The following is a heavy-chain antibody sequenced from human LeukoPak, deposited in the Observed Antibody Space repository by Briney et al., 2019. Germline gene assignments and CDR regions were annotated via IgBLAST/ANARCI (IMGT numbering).Heavy chain of an antibody. J-gene: IGHJ6*03. Sequence: SETLSLTCAVYGGSFSGYYWSWIRQPPGKGLEWIGEINHSGSTNYNPSLQSRATISVDTSKNQFSLTLSSVTAADTAVYYCARGGSYSRGYYYYYMDVWGKGTTVTVSS. CDR3: ARGGSYSRGYYYYYMDV. CDR2: INHSGST. V-gene: IGHV4-34*01. D-gene: IGHD6-13*01. CDR1: GGSFSGYY.